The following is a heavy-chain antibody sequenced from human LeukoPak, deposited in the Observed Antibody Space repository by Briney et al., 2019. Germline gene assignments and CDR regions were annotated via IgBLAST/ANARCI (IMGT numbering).Heavy chain of an antibody. V-gene: IGHV4-34*01. CDR3: ARVRRYSSGWYGYYYMDV. Sequence: PSETLSLTCAVYGGSFTGYYWSWVRHPPGERLEWVGEINHSGSNNYNPSPKSRVTISVDTSKNQFSLKLSSVTAAETAVYYCARVRRYSSGWYGYYYMDVWGKGTTVTVSS. D-gene: IGHD6-19*01. CDR2: INHSGSN. J-gene: IGHJ6*03. CDR1: GGSFTGYY.